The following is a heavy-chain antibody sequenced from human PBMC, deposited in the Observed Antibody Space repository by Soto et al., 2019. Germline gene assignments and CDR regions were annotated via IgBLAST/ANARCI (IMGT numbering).Heavy chain of an antibody. CDR1: GYTFTSYD. D-gene: IGHD3-22*01. Sequence: QVQLVQSGAEVKKPGASVKVSCKASGYTFTSYDINWVRQATGQGLEWMGWMNPNSGNTGYAQKFQGRGTMTRNTSISTAYMELSSLRSEDTAVYYCARERDDSSGPRFDPWGQGTLVTVSS. CDR3: ARERDDSSGPRFDP. V-gene: IGHV1-8*01. J-gene: IGHJ5*02. CDR2: MNPNSGNT.